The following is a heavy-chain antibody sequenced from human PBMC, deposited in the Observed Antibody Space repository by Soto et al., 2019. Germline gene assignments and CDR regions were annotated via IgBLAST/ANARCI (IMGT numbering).Heavy chain of an antibody. J-gene: IGHJ4*02. CDR2: IYFDGITT. CDR3: ARGGAMGVDY. CDR1: GFTFNAHW. Sequence: GGSLRLSCTASGFTFNAHWMHWVRQAPGKGLVWVSRIYFDGITTNYADSVKGRLTVSRDNAKNTVYLHVNTLRDEDTAVYYCARGGAMGVDYWGQGTLVTSPQ. V-gene: IGHV3-74*01. D-gene: IGHD1-26*01.